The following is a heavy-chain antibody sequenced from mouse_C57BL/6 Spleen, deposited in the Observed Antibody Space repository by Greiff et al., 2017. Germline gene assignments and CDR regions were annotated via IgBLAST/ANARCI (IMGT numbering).Heavy chain of an antibody. J-gene: IGHJ1*03. Sequence: VQLQQSGPELVKPGASVKIPCKASGYTFTDYNMDWVKQSHGKSLEWIGDINPNNGGTIYNQKFKGKATLTVDKSSSTAYMELRSLTSEDTAVYYCARERGRGWDVKVWGTGTTVTVSS. CDR1: GYTFTDYN. CDR2: INPNNGGT. V-gene: IGHV1-18*01. D-gene: IGHD4-1*01. CDR3: ARERGRGWDVKV.